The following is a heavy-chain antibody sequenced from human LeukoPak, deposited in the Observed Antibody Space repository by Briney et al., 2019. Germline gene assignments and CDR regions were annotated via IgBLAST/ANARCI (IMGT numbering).Heavy chain of an antibody. CDR2: INRTSGAT. J-gene: IGHJ6*03. V-gene: IGHV1-46*01. D-gene: IGHD4-11*01. CDR3: AREVSWTTVTTRHYFYYYMDV. Sequence: GASVKVSCKASGYSFTDFHVHWVRQAPGQGLEWVGIINRTSGATTYAQKFQGRVTMTGDMSTSTVYMELSGLGSEDTAVYYCAREVSWTTVTTRHYFYYYMDVWGKGTTVTVSS. CDR1: GYSFTDFH.